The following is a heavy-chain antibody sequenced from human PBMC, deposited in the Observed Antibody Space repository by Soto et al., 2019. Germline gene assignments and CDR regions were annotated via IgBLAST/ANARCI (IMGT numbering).Heavy chain of an antibody. CDR1: GFTFSSYW. CDR2: INSDGSST. Sequence: GGSLRLSCAASGFTFSSYWMHWVRQAPGKGLVWVSRINSDGSSTSYADSVKGRFTISRDNAKNTLYLQMNSLRAEDTAVYYCARSGYCTNGVCYTIDYWGQGTLVTVSS. J-gene: IGHJ4*02. V-gene: IGHV3-74*01. CDR3: ARSGYCTNGVCYTIDY. D-gene: IGHD2-8*01.